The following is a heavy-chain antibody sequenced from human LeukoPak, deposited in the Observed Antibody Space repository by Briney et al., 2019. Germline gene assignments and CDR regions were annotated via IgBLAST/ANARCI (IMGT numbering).Heavy chain of an antibody. CDR2: ISGSGGST. J-gene: IGHJ4*02. Sequence: PGGSLRLSCAASGFTFSSYAMSWVRQAPGKGLEWVSAISGSGGSTYYADSVKGRFTISRDNSKNTLYLQMNSLRAEDTAVYYCAKDSSRSMIVVAPRPSDYWGQGTLVTVSS. CDR3: AKDSSRSMIVVAPRPSDY. V-gene: IGHV3-23*01. CDR1: GFTFSSYA. D-gene: IGHD3-22*01.